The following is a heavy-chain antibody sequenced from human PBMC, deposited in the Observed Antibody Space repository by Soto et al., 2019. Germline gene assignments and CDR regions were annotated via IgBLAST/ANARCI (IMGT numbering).Heavy chain of an antibody. CDR3: VVRPGRAYYYYYMDV. CDR2: INHSGST. CDR1: GGSFSGYY. V-gene: IGHV4-34*01. Sequence: SETLSLTCAVYGGSFSGYYWSWIRQPPGKGLEWIGEINHSGSTNYNPSLKSRVTISVDTSKNQFSLKLSSVTAADTAVYYCVVRPGRAYYYYYMDVWGKGTTVTVSS. J-gene: IGHJ6*03.